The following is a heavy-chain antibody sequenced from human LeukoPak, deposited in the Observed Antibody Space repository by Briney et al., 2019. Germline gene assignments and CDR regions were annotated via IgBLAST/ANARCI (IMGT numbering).Heavy chain of an antibody. J-gene: IGHJ4*02. CDR2: ISSSSSYI. CDR3: APLTPFDY. CDR1: GFTFSSYS. D-gene: IGHD3-9*01. V-gene: IGHV3-21*01. Sequence: GGSLRLSCAASGFTFSSYSMNWVRPAPGKGLEWVSSISSSSSYIYYADSVKGRFTISRDNAKNTLYLQMNSLRAEDTAVYYCAPLTPFDYWGQGTLVTVSS.